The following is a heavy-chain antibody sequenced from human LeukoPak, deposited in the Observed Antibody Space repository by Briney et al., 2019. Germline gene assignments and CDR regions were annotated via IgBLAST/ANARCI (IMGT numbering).Heavy chain of an antibody. Sequence: VASVKVSCKASGGTFSSYAISWVRQAPGQGLEWMGGIIPIFGTANYAQKFQGRVTITTDESTSTAYMELSSLRSKDTAVYYCAAGGSSWYGYYYYMDVWGKGTTVTVSS. CDR1: GGTFSSYA. J-gene: IGHJ6*03. D-gene: IGHD6-13*01. CDR2: IIPIFGTA. V-gene: IGHV1-69*05. CDR3: AAGGSSWYGYYYYMDV.